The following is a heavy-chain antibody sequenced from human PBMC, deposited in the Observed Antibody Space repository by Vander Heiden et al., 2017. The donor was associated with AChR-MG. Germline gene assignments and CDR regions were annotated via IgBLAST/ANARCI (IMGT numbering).Heavy chain of an antibody. CDR1: GGSVSSGSYY. CDR2: IYYSGST. V-gene: IGHV4-61*01. CDR3: ARDGVYARSDAFDI. Sequence: QVQLQESGPGLVKPSETLSLTCTVSGGSVSSGSYYWSWIRQPPGKGLEWIGYIYYSGSTNYNPSLKSRVTISVDTSKNQFSLKLSSVTAADTAVYYCARDGVYARSDAFDIWGQGTMVTVSS. J-gene: IGHJ3*02. D-gene: IGHD2-8*01.